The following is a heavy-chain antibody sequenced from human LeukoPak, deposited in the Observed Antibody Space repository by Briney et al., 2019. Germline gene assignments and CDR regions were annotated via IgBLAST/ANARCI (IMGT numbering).Heavy chain of an antibody. J-gene: IGHJ4*02. CDR1: GGPLTSYY. CDR3: ARAQQLVPFDY. Sequence: SETLSLTCAVSGGPLTSYYWSWIQQPPGKGLEWIGFIYYRGSTNYNPSLKSRVAISVDKSKNQFSLKLSSVTAADTAVYYCARAQQLVPFDYWGQGTLVTVSS. V-gene: IGHV4-59*12. CDR2: IYYRGST. D-gene: IGHD6-13*01.